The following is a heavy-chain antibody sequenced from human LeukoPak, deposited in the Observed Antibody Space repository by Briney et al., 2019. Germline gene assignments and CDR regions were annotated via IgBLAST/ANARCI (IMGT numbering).Heavy chain of an antibody. CDR1: GFTFDDYA. D-gene: IGHD3-9*01. Sequence: GRSLRLSSAASGFTFDDYAMHWVRQAPGKGLEWVSGISWNSGSIGYADSVKGRFTISRDNAKNSLYPQMNSLRAEDTALYYCAKDYDILTGLAMGAFDIWGQGTMVTVSS. CDR2: ISWNSGSI. V-gene: IGHV3-9*01. CDR3: AKDYDILTGLAMGAFDI. J-gene: IGHJ3*02.